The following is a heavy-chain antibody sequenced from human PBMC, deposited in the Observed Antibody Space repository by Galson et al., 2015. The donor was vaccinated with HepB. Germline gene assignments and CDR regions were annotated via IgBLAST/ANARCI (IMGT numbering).Heavy chain of an antibody. J-gene: IGHJ5*02. D-gene: IGHD2-2*01. CDR1: GFTFSSYW. Sequence: SLRLSCAASGFTFSSYWMHWVRQAPGKGLVWVSRINSDGSSTSYADSVKGRFTIPRDNAKNTLYLQMNSLRAEDTAVYYCARGDIVVVPAAPGGPVFDPWGQGTLVTVSS. V-gene: IGHV3-74*01. CDR3: ARGDIVVVPAAPGGPVFDP. CDR2: INSDGSST.